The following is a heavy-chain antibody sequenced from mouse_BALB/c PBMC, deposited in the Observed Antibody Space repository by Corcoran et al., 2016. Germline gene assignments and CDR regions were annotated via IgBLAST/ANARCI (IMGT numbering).Heavy chain of an antibody. CDR2: ILPGSGST. Sequence: QVQLQQSGAELMKPGASVKISGKATGYTFSSYWIEWVKQRPGHGLEWIGEILPGSGSTNYNEKFKGKATFTADTSSNTAYMQLSSLTSEDSAVYYCARGLLRYAMDYWGQGTSVTVSS. V-gene: IGHV1-9*01. J-gene: IGHJ4*01. CDR3: ARGLLRYAMDY. D-gene: IGHD1-1*01. CDR1: GYTFSSYW.